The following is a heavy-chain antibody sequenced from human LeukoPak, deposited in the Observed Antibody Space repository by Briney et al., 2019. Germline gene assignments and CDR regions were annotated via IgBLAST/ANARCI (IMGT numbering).Heavy chain of an antibody. D-gene: IGHD6-6*01. CDR1: GFTFSSYS. CDR2: ISSSSSYI. V-gene: IGHV3-21*01. Sequence: GGSLRLSCAASGFTFSSYSMNWVRQAPGKGLEWVSSISSSSSYIYYADSVKGRFTISRDNAKNSLYLQMHSLRAEDTAVYYCARDYIAARHPLDYWGQGTLVTVSS. CDR3: ARDYIAARHPLDY. J-gene: IGHJ4*02.